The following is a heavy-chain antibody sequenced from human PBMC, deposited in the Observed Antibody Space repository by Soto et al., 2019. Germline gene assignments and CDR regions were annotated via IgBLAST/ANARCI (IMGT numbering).Heavy chain of an antibody. J-gene: IGHJ6*02. CDR2: ISSSSSYI. D-gene: IGHD3-3*01. CDR3: ARDYYDFWSGYLMLGGMDV. Sequence: GSLRLSCAASGFTFSSYSMNWVRQAPGKGLEWVSSISSSSSYIYYADSVKGRFTISRDNAKNSLYLQMNSLRAEDTAVYYCARDYYDFWSGYLMLGGMDVWGQGTTVTVSS. CDR1: GFTFSSYS. V-gene: IGHV3-21*01.